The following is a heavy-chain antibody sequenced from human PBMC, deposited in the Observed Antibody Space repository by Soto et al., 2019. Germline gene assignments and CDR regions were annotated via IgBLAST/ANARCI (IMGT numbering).Heavy chain of an antibody. D-gene: IGHD4-17*01. J-gene: IGHJ6*02. V-gene: IGHV4-39*01. CDR1: GGSISSSTYY. Sequence: QLQLQESGPGLVKPSETLSLTCTVSGGSISSSTYYWGWIRQPPGKGLEWIGMIYFSGSAYYNPSLKRRVTISIDTSKHEFSLRLSSVTAADTAVYYCARHGVDYGDYASYYYYGMDVWGRGTTVTVSS. CDR3: ARHGVDYGDYASYYYYGMDV. CDR2: IYFSGSA.